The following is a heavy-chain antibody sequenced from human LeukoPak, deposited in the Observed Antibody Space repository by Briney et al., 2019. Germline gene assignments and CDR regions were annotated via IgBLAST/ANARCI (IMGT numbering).Heavy chain of an antibody. J-gene: IGHJ6*02. CDR2: ISAGNGNT. D-gene: IGHD6-19*01. Sequence: ASVKVSCKASGYTFTSYAIHWVRQAPGQRLEWMGWISAGNGNTKYSQNFQGRVTFISNTSATTAFMELSSLRSEDTAVYYCARYGWPHLYGMDVWGQGTTVTVSS. CDR3: ARYGWPHLYGMDV. CDR1: GYTFTSYA. V-gene: IGHV1-3*01.